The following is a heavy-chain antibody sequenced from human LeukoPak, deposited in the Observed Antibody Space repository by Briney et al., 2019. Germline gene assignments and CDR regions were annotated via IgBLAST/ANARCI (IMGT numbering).Heavy chain of an antibody. CDR1: GFTFSSYA. J-gene: IGHJ4*02. CDR2: ISYDGSNK. V-gene: IGHV3-30-3*01. D-gene: IGHD3-22*01. CDR3: ARREEYYYDSSSYYPDY. Sequence: GGSLRLSCAASGFTFSSYAMHWVRQAPSKGLEWVAVISYDGSNKYYADSVKGRFTISRDNSKNTLYLQMNSLRAEDTAVYYCARREEYYYDSSSYYPDYWGQGTLVTVSS.